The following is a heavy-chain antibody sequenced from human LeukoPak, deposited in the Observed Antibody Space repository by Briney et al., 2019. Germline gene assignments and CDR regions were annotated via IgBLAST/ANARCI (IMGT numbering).Heavy chain of an antibody. V-gene: IGHV4-59*11. CDR2: IFYSGST. D-gene: IGHD3-10*01. J-gene: IGHJ4*02. CDR1: GGSISSHY. CDR3: ARGGVYFYGSGSYNYLDY. Sequence: PSETLSLTCTVSGGSISSHYWSWIRQPPGEGLEWIGYIFYSGSTKYNPSLKSRVTTSLDMSKNQVSLKLTSVTAADTAVYYCARGGVYFYGSGSYNYLDYWGQGILVTVSS.